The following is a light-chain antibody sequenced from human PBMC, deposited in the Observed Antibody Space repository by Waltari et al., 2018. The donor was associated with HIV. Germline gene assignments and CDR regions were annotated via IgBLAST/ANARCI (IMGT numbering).Light chain of an antibody. V-gene: IGLV2-23*01. CDR3: CSYAGSSTPNWV. CDR1: SSDVGRYNL. J-gene: IGLJ3*02. CDR2: EGS. Sequence: QSALTPPASVSSSPGQSFTISCTGTSSDVGRYNLVFWYQQHPGKTPKLMIDEGSKRASGAFHRSSGSTSGNTASLTISGLQAEDEADYYCCSYAGSSTPNWVFGGGTKLTVL.